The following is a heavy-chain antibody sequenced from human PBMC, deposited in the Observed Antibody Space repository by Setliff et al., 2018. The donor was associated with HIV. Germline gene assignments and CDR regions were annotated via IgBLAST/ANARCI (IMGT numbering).Heavy chain of an antibody. CDR3: AREKHWNGPFDY. D-gene: IGHD1-1*01. CDR1: GGSITNADYY. Sequence: SETLSLTCAVSGGSITNADYYWSWIRQPPGKGLEWIGYIYYSGNTYYNPSLKSRVVISIDTSSNQFSLNLNSATAADTAVYFCAREKHWNGPFDYWGQGKLVTVSS. V-gene: IGHV4-30-4*08. CDR2: IYYSGNT. J-gene: IGHJ4*02.